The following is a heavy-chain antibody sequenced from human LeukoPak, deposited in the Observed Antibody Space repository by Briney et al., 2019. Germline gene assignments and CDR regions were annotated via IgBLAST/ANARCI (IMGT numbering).Heavy chain of an antibody. Sequence: ASVTVSCKASGYTFTSYYMHWVRQAPGQGLEWMGIINPSGGSTSYAQKFQGRVTMTRDMSTSTVYMELSSLRSEDTAVYYCARGYIYGSGSDDAFDIWGQGTMVTVSS. J-gene: IGHJ3*02. V-gene: IGHV1-46*01. D-gene: IGHD3-10*01. CDR1: GYTFTSYY. CDR2: INPSGGST. CDR3: ARGYIYGSGSDDAFDI.